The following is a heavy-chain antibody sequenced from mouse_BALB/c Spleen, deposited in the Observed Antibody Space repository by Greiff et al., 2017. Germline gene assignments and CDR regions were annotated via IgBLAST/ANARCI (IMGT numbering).Heavy chain of an antibody. Sequence: EVQRVESGGGLVKPGGSLKLSCAASGFAFSSYDMSWVRQTPEKRLEWVAYISSGGGSTYYPDTVKGRFTISRDNAKNTLYLQMSSLKSEDTAMYYCARREYGNYFDYWGQGTTLTVSS. V-gene: IGHV5-12-1*01. CDR1: GFAFSSYD. CDR2: ISSGGGST. D-gene: IGHD2-10*02. CDR3: ARREYGNYFDY. J-gene: IGHJ2*01.